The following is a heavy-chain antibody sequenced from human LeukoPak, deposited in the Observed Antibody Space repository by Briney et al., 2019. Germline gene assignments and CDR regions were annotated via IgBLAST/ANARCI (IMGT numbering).Heavy chain of an antibody. Sequence: GGSLRLSCALPGFTVRRSYMSWVRQAPGKGLEWVSIIYSGDNTYYADSVKGRFTISRDNSKNTLYLQMNSLRVEDTAVYYCARDRGSGYDPGYFDYWGQGTLVTVSS. D-gene: IGHD5-12*01. CDR2: IYSGDNT. V-gene: IGHV3-66*01. CDR3: ARDRGSGYDPGYFDY. J-gene: IGHJ4*02. CDR1: GFTVRRSY.